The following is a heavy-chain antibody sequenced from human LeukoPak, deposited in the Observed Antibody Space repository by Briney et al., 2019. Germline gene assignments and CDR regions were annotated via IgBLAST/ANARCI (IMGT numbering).Heavy chain of an antibody. J-gene: IGHJ4*02. Sequence: ASVKVSCKASGYTFTSYGISWLRQAPGQGLEWMGWISAYNGNTNYAQMLQGRVTMTTGTSTSTAYMELKSLRSVDTAVYYLARDAYDYDSSGYYYPRDYWGQGTLVTVSS. D-gene: IGHD3-22*01. CDR3: ARDAYDYDSSGYYYPRDY. CDR2: ISAYNGNT. CDR1: GYTFTSYG. V-gene: IGHV1-18*01.